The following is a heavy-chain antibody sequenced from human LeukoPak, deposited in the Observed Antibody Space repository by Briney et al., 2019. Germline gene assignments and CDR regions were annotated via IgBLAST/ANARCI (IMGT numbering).Heavy chain of an antibody. CDR1: GFTFSSYG. V-gene: IGHV3-30*18. CDR2: ISYNGSNK. D-gene: IGHD6-19*01. CDR3: AKRRGIAVAGTAGLMDY. Sequence: GGSLRLSCAASGFTFSSYGMHWVRQAPGKGLEWVAVISYNGSNKYYADSVKGRFTISRDNSKNTLYLQMNSLRAEDTAVYCCAKRRGIAVAGTAGLMDYWGQGTLVTVSS. J-gene: IGHJ4*02.